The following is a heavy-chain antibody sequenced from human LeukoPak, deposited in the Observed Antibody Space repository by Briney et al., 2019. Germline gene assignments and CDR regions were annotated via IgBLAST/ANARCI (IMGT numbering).Heavy chain of an antibody. CDR1: GFTVSSNY. V-gene: IGHV3-66*01. CDR2: IYNGGNT. CDR3: ARDRYPDSSGYSAVLDQ. Sequence: GGSLRLSCAASGFTVSSNYMIWVRQAPGKGLEWVSVIYNGGNTFYSDSVKGRFTISRDNSKNTLYLQMNSLRAEDTALYYCARDRYPDSSGYSAVLDQWGQGTLVIVSS. J-gene: IGHJ4*02. D-gene: IGHD3-22*01.